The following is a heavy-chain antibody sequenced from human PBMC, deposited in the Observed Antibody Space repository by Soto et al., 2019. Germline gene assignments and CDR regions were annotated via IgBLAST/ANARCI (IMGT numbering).Heavy chain of an antibody. V-gene: IGHV4-30-2*01. J-gene: IGHJ6*02. CDR3: ARFPPPHYGMDV. Sequence: SLSLTCAVSGGSISSGGYSWSWIRQPPGKGLEWIGYIYHSGSTYYNPPLKSRVTISVDRSKNQFSLKLSSVTAADTAVYYCARFPPPHYGMDVWGQGTTVTVSS. CDR2: IYHSGST. CDR1: GGSISSGGYS.